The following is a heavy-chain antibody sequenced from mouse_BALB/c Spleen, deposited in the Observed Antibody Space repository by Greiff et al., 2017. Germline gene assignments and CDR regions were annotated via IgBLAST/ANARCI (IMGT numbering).Heavy chain of an antibody. CDR3: TIIYGPYWYFDV. CDR2: INPSNGRT. Sequence: QVQLQQPGAELVKPGASVKLSCKASGYTFTSYWMHWVKQRPGQGLEWIGEINPSNGRTNYNEKFKSKATLTVDKSSSTAYMQLSSLTSEDSAVYYCTIIYGPYWYFDVWGAGTTVTVSS. CDR1: GYTFTSYW. J-gene: IGHJ1*01. D-gene: IGHD1-1*01. V-gene: IGHV1S81*02.